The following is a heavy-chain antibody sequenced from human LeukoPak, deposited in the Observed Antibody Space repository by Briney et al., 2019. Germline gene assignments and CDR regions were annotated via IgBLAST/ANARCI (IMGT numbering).Heavy chain of an antibody. J-gene: IGHJ4*02. CDR3: AKGGKWDVTPFDY. Sequence: GGSLRLSCAASGFTFSSYAMSWVRQAPGKGLEWVSAISGSGGTTYYADSVKGRFTISRDNSKNTLYLQMNSLRAEDTAVYYCAKGGKWDVTPFDYWGQGTLVTVSS. CDR1: GFTFSSYA. CDR2: ISGSGGTT. D-gene: IGHD1-26*01. V-gene: IGHV3-23*01.